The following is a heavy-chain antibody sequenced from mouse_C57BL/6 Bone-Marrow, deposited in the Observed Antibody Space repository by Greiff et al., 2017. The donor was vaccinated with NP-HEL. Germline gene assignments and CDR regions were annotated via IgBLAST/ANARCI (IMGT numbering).Heavy chain of an antibody. CDR1: GFNFSSYA. V-gene: IGHV5-9-1*02. D-gene: IGHD4-1*01. CDR2: ISGGGDYI. J-gene: IGHJ2*01. Sequence: EVKLMESGEGLVKPGGSLKLSCAASGFNFSSYAMSWVRQTPEKRLEWVAYISGGGDYIYYADPVKGRFTIARANARNNLYLQMSSLKAEDTAMYYCTSDRNWDYWGQGTTLTVSS. CDR3: TSDRNWDY.